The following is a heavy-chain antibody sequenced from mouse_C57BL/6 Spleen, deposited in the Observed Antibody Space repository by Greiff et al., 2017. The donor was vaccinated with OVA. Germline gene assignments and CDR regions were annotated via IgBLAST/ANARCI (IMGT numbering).Heavy chain of an antibody. D-gene: IGHD1-1*01. V-gene: IGHV1-50*01. J-gene: IGHJ1*03. CDR3: ARSHITTVVATDWYFDV. Sequence: QVQLKQPGAELVKPGASVKLSCKASGYTFTSYWMQWVKQRPGQGLEWIGEIDPSDSYTNYNQKFKGKATLTVDTSSSTAYMQLSSLTSEDSAVYYCARSHITTVVATDWYFDVWGTGTTVTVSS. CDR1: GYTFTSYW. CDR2: IDPSDSYT.